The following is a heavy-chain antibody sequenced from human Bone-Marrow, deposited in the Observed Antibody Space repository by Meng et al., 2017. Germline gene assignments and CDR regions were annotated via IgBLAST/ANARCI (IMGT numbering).Heavy chain of an antibody. CDR2: IKSKTDGGTT. D-gene: IGHD1-26*01. CDR3: TTDPVGATGSPYYYGMDV. CDR1: GFTFSNAW. Sequence: GESLKISCAASGFTFSNAWMSWVRQAPGKGLEWVGRIKSKTDGGTTDYAAPVKGRFTISRDDSKNTLYLQMNSLKTEDTAVYYCTTDPVGATGSPYYYGMDVWGQGTTVTVSS. J-gene: IGHJ6*02. V-gene: IGHV3-15*01.